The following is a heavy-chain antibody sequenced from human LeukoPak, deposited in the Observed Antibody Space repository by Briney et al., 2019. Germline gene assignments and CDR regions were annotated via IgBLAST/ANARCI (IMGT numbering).Heavy chain of an antibody. D-gene: IGHD5-18*01. CDR2: IKSKTDGGTT. CDR1: GFTFSNAW. J-gene: IGHJ3*02. V-gene: IGHV3-15*01. CDR3: TTPSGYSYGNDAFDI. Sequence: GGSLRLSCAASGFTFSNAWMSWVRQAPGKGLEWVGRIKSKTDGGTTEYAAPGKGRFTISKDDSKNSLYLQRNSLKTEDTAVYYCTTPSGYSYGNDAFDIWGQGTMVTVSS.